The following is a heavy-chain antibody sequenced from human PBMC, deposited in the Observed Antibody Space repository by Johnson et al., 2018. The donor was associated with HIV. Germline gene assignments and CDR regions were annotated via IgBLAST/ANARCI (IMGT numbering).Heavy chain of an antibody. CDR1: GFTFSSYW. D-gene: IGHD6-13*01. Sequence: EVQLVESGGGLVQPGGSLRLSCAASGFTFSSYWMSWVRQAPGKGLEWVANIKQDGSEKYYVDSVKGRFTISRDNAKNSLYLQMNSLRAEDTAVYYCAREGHYSSRWGALDIWGQGTMVTVSS. V-gene: IGHV3-7*01. CDR3: AREGHYSSRWGALDI. J-gene: IGHJ3*02. CDR2: IKQDGSEK.